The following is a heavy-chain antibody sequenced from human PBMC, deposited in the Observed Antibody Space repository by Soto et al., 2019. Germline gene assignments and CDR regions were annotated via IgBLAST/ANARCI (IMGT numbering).Heavy chain of an antibody. CDR2: IIPIFGTA. V-gene: IGHV1-69*06. J-gene: IGHJ4*02. CDR3: ARASNLYSYGSTFDY. CDR1: GGTFSSYA. Sequence: SVKVSCKASGGTFSSYAISWVRQAPGQGLEWMGGIIPIFGTANYAQKFQGRVTITADKSTSTAYMELSSLRSEDTAVYYCARASNLYSYGSTFDYWGQGTLVTVSS. D-gene: IGHD5-18*01.